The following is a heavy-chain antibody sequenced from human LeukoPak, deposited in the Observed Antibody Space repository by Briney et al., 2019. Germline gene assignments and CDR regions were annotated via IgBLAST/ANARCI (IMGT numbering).Heavy chain of an antibody. D-gene: IGHD2-2*01. V-gene: IGHV3-11*06. Sequence: GGSLRLSCVASGFTFSDYYMIWIRQAPGKGLEWVSYVSSSGTYTNFADSVRGRFSISRDNAKNSLYLQMNSLRAEDTAVYYCARDRGARVVPAAIGYYFDYWGQGTLVTVSS. CDR3: ARDRGARVVPAAIGYYFDY. CDR1: GFTFSDYY. CDR2: VSSSGTYT. J-gene: IGHJ4*02.